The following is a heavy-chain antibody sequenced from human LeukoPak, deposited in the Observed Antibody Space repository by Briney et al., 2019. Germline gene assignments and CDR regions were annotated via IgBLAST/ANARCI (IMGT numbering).Heavy chain of an antibody. CDR1: GGTFSSYA. Sequence: SVKVSCKASGGTFSSYAISWVRQAPGQGLEWMGGIIPIFGTANYAQKFQGRVTITADESTSTAYMELSSLRSEDTAVYYCARKPYGGNWFDYWGQGTLVTVSS. CDR2: IIPIFGTA. CDR3: ARKPYGGNWFDY. J-gene: IGHJ4*02. V-gene: IGHV1-69*13. D-gene: IGHD4-23*01.